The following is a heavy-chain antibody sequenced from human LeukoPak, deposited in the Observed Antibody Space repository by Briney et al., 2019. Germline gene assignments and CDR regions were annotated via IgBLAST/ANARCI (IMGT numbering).Heavy chain of an antibody. D-gene: IGHD3-22*01. CDR3: ARSSTMMTTGDY. CDR2: IYYTGST. J-gene: IGHJ4*02. CDR1: GDSIDKSTYY. V-gene: IGHV4-39*01. Sequence: PSETLSLTCTVSGDSIDKSTYYWGWIRQPPGKGLEWIGSIYYTGSTYYNPSLKSRVTVSVDTSKNQFSLKLSSVTAADTAVYYCARSSTMMTTGDYWGPGTLVTVSS.